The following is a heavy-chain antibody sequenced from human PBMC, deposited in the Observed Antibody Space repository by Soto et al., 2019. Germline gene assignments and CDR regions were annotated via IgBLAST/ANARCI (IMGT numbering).Heavy chain of an antibody. J-gene: IGHJ4*02. V-gene: IGHV1-3*01. CDR1: GYTFTSYA. CDR2: INAGNGNT. Sequence: QVQLVQSGAEVKKPGASVKVSCKASGYTFTSYAMQWVRQAPGQRLEWMGWINAGNGNTKYSQKFQGRVTITSDTSASTDYMELSSLRSEDTAVYYCARDLGGSTDYWGQGALVTVSS. CDR3: ARDLGGSTDY. D-gene: IGHD5-12*01.